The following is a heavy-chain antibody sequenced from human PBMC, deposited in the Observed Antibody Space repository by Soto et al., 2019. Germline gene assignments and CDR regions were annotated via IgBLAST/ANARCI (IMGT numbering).Heavy chain of an antibody. J-gene: IGHJ2*01. V-gene: IGHV1-69*12. D-gene: IGHD6-19*01. CDR3: AQTLGLAVSGPGRFDL. CDR2: ITPIFGTP. Sequence: QVQLVQSGTEVKKPGSSVKVSCKASGGTFSRYAINWVRQAPGQGLEWMGGITPIFGTPNYAQKFQGRVTMAADGSPKTADMERRRLRSEDTAVYCCAQTLGLAVSGPGRFDLWGRGTLVTVTS. CDR1: GGTFSRYA.